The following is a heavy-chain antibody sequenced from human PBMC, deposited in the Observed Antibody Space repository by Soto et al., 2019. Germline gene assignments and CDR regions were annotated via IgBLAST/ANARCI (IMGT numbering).Heavy chain of an antibody. CDR1: GFTFSSYE. Sequence: PGGSLRLSCAASGFTFSSYEMNWVRQAPGKGLEWVSYISSSGSTIYYADSVKGRFTISRDNAKNSLYLQMNSLRAEDTAVYYCARASRGSGSYYPNWFDPWGQGTLVTVSS. CDR2: ISSSGSTI. V-gene: IGHV3-48*03. CDR3: ARASRGSGSYYPNWFDP. D-gene: IGHD3-10*01. J-gene: IGHJ5*02.